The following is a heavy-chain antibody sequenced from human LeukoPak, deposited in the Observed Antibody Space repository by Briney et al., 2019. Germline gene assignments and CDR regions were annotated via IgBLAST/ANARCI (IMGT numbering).Heavy chain of an antibody. J-gene: IGHJ4*02. V-gene: IGHV3-23*01. CDR2: ISGSGGST. D-gene: IGHD3-3*01. CDR3: AKATDFWSGYSDY. Sequence: GGSLRLSCAASGFTFSSYAMSWVRQAPGKGLEWVSGISGSGGSTYYADSVKGRFTISRDNSKNTLYLQMNSLRAEDTALYYCAKATDFWSGYSDYWGQETLVTVSS. CDR1: GFTFSSYA.